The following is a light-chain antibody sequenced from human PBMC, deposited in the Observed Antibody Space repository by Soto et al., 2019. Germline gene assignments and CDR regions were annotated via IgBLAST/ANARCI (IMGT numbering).Light chain of an antibody. V-gene: IGLV1-47*01. J-gene: IGLJ2*01. Sequence: QSVLTQSPSASGTPGQRVTISCSGSSCNIGSNYVYWYQQLPGTAPKLLIYRNDERPSGVPDRFSGSKSDTSASLAISGLRSEDEADYFCAAWDDSLSAAVFGGGTKLTVL. CDR1: SCNIGSNY. CDR3: AAWDDSLSAAV. CDR2: RND.